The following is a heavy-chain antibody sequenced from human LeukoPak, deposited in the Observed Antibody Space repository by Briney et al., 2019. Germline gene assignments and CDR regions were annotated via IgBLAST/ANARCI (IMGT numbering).Heavy chain of an antibody. CDR2: ISGSGGST. Sequence: GGSLRLSCAASGFTFSSYGMSWVRQAPGKGLEWVSAISGSGGSTYYADSVKGRFTISRDNSKNTLYLQMNSLRGEDTAMYYCARVQGGGYRTADYWGQGTLVTVSS. J-gene: IGHJ4*02. CDR1: GFTFSSYG. D-gene: IGHD6-19*01. V-gene: IGHV3-23*01. CDR3: ARVQGGGYRTADY.